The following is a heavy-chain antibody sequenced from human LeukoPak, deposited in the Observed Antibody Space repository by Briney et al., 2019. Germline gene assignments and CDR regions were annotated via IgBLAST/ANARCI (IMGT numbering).Heavy chain of an antibody. Sequence: GGSLRLSCAASGFTFSSYWMSWVRQAPGKGLEWVANIKQDGSEKYYVDSVKGRFTISRDNAKNSLYLQMYSLRAEDTAVYYCARDPLTMVRGVPDYWGQGTLVTVSS. J-gene: IGHJ4*02. D-gene: IGHD3-10*01. CDR1: GFTFSSYW. V-gene: IGHV3-7*03. CDR2: IKQDGSEK. CDR3: ARDPLTMVRGVPDY.